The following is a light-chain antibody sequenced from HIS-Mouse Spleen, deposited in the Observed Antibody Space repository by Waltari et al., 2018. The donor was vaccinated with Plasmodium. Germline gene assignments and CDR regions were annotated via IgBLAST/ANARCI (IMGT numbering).Light chain of an antibody. V-gene: IGKV3-15*01. CDR1: QSVSNN. Sequence: EIVMTQSPATLSVSPGERATLSCRASQSVSNNLAWYQQKPGQAPRLLIYGASTRAPGIPARFSGSGSVTEFTLTISSLQSEDFAVYYCQQYNNWSFTFGPGTKVDIK. CDR3: QQYNNWSFT. CDR2: GAS. J-gene: IGKJ3*01.